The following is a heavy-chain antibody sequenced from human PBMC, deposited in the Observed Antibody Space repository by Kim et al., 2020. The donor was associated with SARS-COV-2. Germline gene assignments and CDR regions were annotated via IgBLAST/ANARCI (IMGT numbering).Heavy chain of an antibody. CDR1: GFIFSSYS. V-gene: IGHV3-48*02. J-gene: IGHJ4*02. CDR3: VRDRGFKDY. Sequence: GGSLRLSCAASGFIFSSYSMNWVRLAPEKGLEWVSYISGSSSTIFYADSVKGRFTVYRDNDRNSLYLQMNSLRDEDTAVYYCVRDRGFKDYWGQGTLVTVSS. CDR2: ISGSSSTI. D-gene: IGHD3-10*01.